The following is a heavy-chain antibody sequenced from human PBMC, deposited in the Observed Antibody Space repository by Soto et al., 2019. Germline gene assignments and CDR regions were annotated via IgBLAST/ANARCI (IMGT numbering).Heavy chain of an antibody. CDR2: IGRGGDT. V-gene: IGHV3-13*01. D-gene: IGHD4-17*01. Sequence: SGGSLRLSCAASGFTFSSSDMHWVRHVTGKGLEWVSAIGRGGDTYYPGSVKGRFTISRENAKNSLYLQMNNLRAGDTAVYYCARELADAVTTAWYFDLWGRGTLVTVSS. CDR1: GFTFSSSD. J-gene: IGHJ2*01. CDR3: ARELADAVTTAWYFDL.